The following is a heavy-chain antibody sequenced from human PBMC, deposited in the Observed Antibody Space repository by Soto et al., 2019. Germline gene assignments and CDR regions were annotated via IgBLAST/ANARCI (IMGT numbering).Heavy chain of an antibody. CDR1: SGSISGYY. J-gene: IGHJ6*02. V-gene: IGHV4-59*01. D-gene: IGHD2-21*02. Sequence: SETLSLTCTVSSGSISGYYWSWIRQPPGKGLEWIGYMYNTGSTVYNPSFKSRVTISVDTSKNQFSLKLNSVTAADTAVYYCARDLWGYCGTDCYPLDVWGQGTTVT. CDR3: ARDLWGYCGTDCYPLDV. CDR2: MYNTGST.